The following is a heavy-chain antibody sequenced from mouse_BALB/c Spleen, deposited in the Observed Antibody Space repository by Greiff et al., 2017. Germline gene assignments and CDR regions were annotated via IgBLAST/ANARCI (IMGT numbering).Heavy chain of an antibody. V-gene: IGHV1-87*01. CDR2: IYPGNGDT. Sequence: QVQLQQSGAELVRPGASVKLSCKASGYTFTSYCMQWVKQRPGQGLEWIGAIYPGNGDTKYTQKFKGKATLTADKSSSTAYMQLSSLTSEDSAVYYCAREGYYVAWLDYWGQGTPVTVS. CDR3: AREGYYVAWLDY. D-gene: IGHD2-3*01. CDR1: GYTFTSYC. J-gene: IGHJ4*01.